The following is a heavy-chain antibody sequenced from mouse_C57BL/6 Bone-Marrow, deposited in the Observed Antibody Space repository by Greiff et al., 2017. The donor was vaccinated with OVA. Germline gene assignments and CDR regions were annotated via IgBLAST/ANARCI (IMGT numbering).Heavy chain of an antibody. V-gene: IGHV14-4*01. CDR1: GFNIKDDY. Sequence: EVQLQQSGAELVRPGASVKLSCTASGFNIKDDYMHWVKQRPEQGLEWIGWIDPENGDPEYASKFQGKATITADTSSNTAYLQLSSLTSEDTAVYYCTGHYGSSYVWFAYWGQGTLVTVSA. CDR2: IDPENGDP. D-gene: IGHD1-1*01. J-gene: IGHJ3*01. CDR3: TGHYGSSYVWFAY.